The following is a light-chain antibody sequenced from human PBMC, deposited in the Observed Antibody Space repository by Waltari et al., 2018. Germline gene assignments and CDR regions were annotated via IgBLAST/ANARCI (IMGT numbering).Light chain of an antibody. CDR1: QGISNY. Sequence: DIQMTKSPSSLSASVGASVTITCRASQGISNYLAWYQQKPGKVPKLLIYAASTLQSGVPSRFSGSGSGTDFTLTISSLQPEDVATYYCQKYNSALRTFGQGTKVEIK. CDR3: QKYNSALRT. CDR2: AAS. J-gene: IGKJ1*01. V-gene: IGKV1-27*01.